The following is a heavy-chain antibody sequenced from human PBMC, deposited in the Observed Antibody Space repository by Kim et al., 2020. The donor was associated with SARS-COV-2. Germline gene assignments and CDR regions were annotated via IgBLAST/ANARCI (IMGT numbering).Heavy chain of an antibody. D-gene: IGHD3-16*01. V-gene: IGHV3-9*01. CDR3: AKSFGGVMKD. J-gene: IGHJ4*02. Sequence: SIGYADTGKGRFTSARDNAKNARYQQMNSLRAEDTALYYCAKSFGGVMKDWGQGTLVTVAS. CDR2: SI.